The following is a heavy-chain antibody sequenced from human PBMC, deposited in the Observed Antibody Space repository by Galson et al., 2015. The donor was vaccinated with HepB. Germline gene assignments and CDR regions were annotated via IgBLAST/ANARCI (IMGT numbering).Heavy chain of an antibody. D-gene: IGHD6-19*01. V-gene: IGHV4-39*01. Sequence: ETLSLSYTVSGGSISTSSYYWGWIRSPPGKGLEWIGSIYYSGSTYSNPSHKSRVTISVDTSKNQFSLKLSSVTAADTAVYYCARHKRMGAVAAPARPDYWGQGTLVTVSS. CDR1: GGSISTSSYY. CDR2: IYYSGST. CDR3: ARHKRMGAVAAPARPDY. J-gene: IGHJ4*02.